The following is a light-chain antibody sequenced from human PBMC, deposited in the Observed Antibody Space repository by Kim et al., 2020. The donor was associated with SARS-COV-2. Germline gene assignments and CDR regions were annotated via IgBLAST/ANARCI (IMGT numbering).Light chain of an antibody. CDR3: QQYSRFPYT. CDR1: ENIGTW. Sequence: SASVGDRVTNTCRASENIGTWLAWYQQKPGRAPSLLIYLASTLESGVPSRFSGTGSGTEFSLSITSLQPDDFATYDCQQYSRFPYTFGQGTKREI. CDR2: LAS. J-gene: IGKJ2*01. V-gene: IGKV1-5*03.